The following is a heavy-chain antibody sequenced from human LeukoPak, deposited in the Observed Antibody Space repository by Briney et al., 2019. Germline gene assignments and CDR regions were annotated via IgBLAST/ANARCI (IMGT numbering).Heavy chain of an antibody. D-gene: IGHD3-22*01. J-gene: IGHJ4*02. CDR2: ISYDGSNK. CDR3: ARDWDDSSGYCDY. V-gene: IGHV3-30-3*01. Sequence: GGSLRRSCAAAGFTLSSDAMHWGSQAPGKGLEWVAVISYDGSNKYYADSVKGRFTISRDNSKNTLYLQMNSLRAEDTAVYYCARDWDDSSGYCDYWGQGTLVTVSS. CDR1: GFTLSSDA.